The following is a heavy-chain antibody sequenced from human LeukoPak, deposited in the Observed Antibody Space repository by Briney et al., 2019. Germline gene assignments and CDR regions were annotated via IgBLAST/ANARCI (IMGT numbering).Heavy chain of an antibody. V-gene: IGHV5-51*01. CDR3: ARRQIRTHFDY. J-gene: IGHJ4*02. Sequence: GEPLKISCQASGYTFTTFWIGWVRQMPGKGLEWIGIVNPGDSDTRYGPSFQGQVTLSVDKSINTAYLQWSSLKASDTALYYCARRQIRTHFDYWAQGTLVTVSS. CDR2: VNPGDSDT. D-gene: IGHD1-1*01. CDR1: GYTFTTFW.